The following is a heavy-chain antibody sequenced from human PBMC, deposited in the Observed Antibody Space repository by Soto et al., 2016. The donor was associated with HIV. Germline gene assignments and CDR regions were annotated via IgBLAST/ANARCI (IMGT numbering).Heavy chain of an antibody. D-gene: IGHD6-19*01. CDR2: ISGSGDNT. CDR3: VKDSQESITVAAWGGFDY. Sequence: EVQMLESGGGLVQPGGSLRLSCTASGFTFSSYAISWVRQAPGKGLEWVSGISGSGDNTYYADFVKGRFTMSRDRSKNTIDLQMNRLRDEDSARYYCVKDSQESITVAAWGGFDYWGRGTLVTVSS. V-gene: IGHV3-23*01. J-gene: IGHJ4*02. CDR1: GFTFSSYA.